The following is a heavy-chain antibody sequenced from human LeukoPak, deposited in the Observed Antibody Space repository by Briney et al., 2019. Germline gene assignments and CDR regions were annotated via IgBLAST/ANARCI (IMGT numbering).Heavy chain of an antibody. J-gene: IGHJ5*02. Sequence: GGSLRLSCAASGFTFNDFGMTWVRQAPGKGLEWVSSINSNGGRTTYADSVKGRFTISRDDANDSLYLQMHSLRAEDTAFYYCVRGTILVGAWGQGTLATASA. CDR1: GFTFNDFG. CDR2: INSNGGRT. CDR3: VRGTILVGA. V-gene: IGHV3-20*04. D-gene: IGHD3-9*01.